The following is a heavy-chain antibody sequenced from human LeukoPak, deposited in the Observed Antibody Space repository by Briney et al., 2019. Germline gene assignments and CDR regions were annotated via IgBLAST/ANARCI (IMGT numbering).Heavy chain of an antibody. J-gene: IGHJ5*02. D-gene: IGHD3-3*01. CDR3: AKGIGDVFWSGYYYGWFDP. V-gene: IGHV3-23*01. CDR1: GFTFSSYA. Sequence: GGSLRLSCAASGFTFSSYAMSWVRQAPGKGLEWVSAISGSGGSTYYADSVKGRFTISRDNSKNTLYLQMNSLRAEDTAVYYCAKGIGDVFWSGYYYGWFDPWGQGTLVTVSS. CDR2: ISGSGGST.